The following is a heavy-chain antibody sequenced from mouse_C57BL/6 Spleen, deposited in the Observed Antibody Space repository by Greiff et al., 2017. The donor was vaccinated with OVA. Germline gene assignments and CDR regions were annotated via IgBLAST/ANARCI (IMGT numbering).Heavy chain of an antibody. CDR2: ISDGGSYT. J-gene: IGHJ4*01. D-gene: IGHD1-1*01. CDR3: ARDYYGSSYGAMDY. V-gene: IGHV5-4*01. Sequence: EVQVVESGGGLVKPGGSLKLSCAASGFTFSSYAMSWVRQTPEKRLEWVATISDGGSYTYYPDNVKGRFTISRDNAKNNLYLQMSHLKSEDTAMYYCARDYYGSSYGAMDYWGQGTSVTVSS. CDR1: GFTFSSYA.